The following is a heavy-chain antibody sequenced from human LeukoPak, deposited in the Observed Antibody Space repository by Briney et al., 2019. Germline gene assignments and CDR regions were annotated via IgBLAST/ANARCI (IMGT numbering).Heavy chain of an antibody. CDR1: GGSISSYY. D-gene: IGHD2-15*01. J-gene: IGHJ5*02. CDR3: ARVVVAARTYNWFDP. Sequence: TSETLSLTCTVSGGSISSYYWSWIRQPPGKGLEWIGYIYYSGSTNYNPSLKSRVTISVDTSKNQFSLKLSSVTAADTAVYYCARVVVAARTYNWFDPWGQGTLVTVSS. CDR2: IYYSGST. V-gene: IGHV4-59*01.